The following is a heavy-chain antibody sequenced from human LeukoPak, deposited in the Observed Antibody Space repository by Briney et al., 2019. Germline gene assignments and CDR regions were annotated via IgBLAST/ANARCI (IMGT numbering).Heavy chain of an antibody. CDR1: GFTVSSNY. V-gene: IGHV3-66*02. J-gene: IGHJ4*02. D-gene: IGHD2-2*01. CDR2: IYSGGST. CDR3: ARDRRCSSTSCYDY. Sequence: GGSLRLSCAASGFTVSSNYMSWVRQAPGKGLEWVSVIYSGGSTYYADSVEGRFTISRDNSKNTLYLQMNSLRAEDTAVYYCARDRRCSSTSCYDYWGQGTLVTVSS.